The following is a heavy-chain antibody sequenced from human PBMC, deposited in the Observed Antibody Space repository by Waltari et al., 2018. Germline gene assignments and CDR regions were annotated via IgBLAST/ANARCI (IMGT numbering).Heavy chain of an antibody. CDR2: IIPIFGTA. CDR1: GCTFSSYA. D-gene: IGHD7-27*01. Sequence: VQLVQSGAAVKKPGSSVTVSCKASGCTFSSYAIRWVRHAPGQGLEWMGRIIPIFGTANDAQKFQGRVTMTADKSTSTAYMELSSLRSEDTAVYYCAVVTGDDSPDAFDIWGQGTMVTVSS. V-gene: IGHV1-69*08. J-gene: IGHJ3*02. CDR3: AVVTGDDSPDAFDI.